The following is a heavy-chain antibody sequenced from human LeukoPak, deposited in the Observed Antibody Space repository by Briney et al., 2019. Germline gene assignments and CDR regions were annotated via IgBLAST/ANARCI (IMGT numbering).Heavy chain of an antibody. Sequence: RGGSLRLSCAPSGSTFSRYAMSWVRQAPGKGLEWVSAISGSGGNTYYADSVKGRFTISRDNSKNKVYLEINSLSAEDTAEYYCAKHSSVGAYRGVHYWVQGTLVTVSS. D-gene: IGHD1-26*01. V-gene: IGHV3-23*01. CDR3: AKHSSVGAYRGVHY. CDR1: GSTFSRYA. CDR2: ISGSGGNT. J-gene: IGHJ4*02.